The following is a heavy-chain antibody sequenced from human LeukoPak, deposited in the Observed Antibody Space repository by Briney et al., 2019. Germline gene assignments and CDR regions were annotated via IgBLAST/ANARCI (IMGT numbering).Heavy chain of an antibody. V-gene: IGHV3-21*01. D-gene: IGHD6-19*01. CDR1: GFTFRSYS. Sequence: GGSLRLSCAASGFTFRSYSMTWVRQAPGKGLEWVSCISRGSDYVYYADSVKGRFTISRDNAKNSLYLQMNSLGAEDTAVYYCARDSSGWSRDYWGQGTLVTVSS. CDR3: ARDSSGWSRDY. CDR2: ISRGSDYV. J-gene: IGHJ4*02.